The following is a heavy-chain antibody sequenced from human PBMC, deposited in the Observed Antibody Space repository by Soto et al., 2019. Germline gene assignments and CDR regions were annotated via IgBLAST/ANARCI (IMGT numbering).Heavy chain of an antibody. J-gene: IGHJ4*02. CDR2: IYYSGST. CDR3: ARVPYDSTTRTHYFDY. D-gene: IGHD3-22*01. V-gene: IGHV4-31*03. CDR1: GGSISSGGYY. Sequence: SETLSLTCTVSGGSISSGGYYWSWIRQHPGKGLEWIGYIYYSGSTYYNPSLKSRVTISVDTSKNQFSLKLSSVTAADTAVYYCARVPYDSTTRTHYFDYWGQGTLVTVSS.